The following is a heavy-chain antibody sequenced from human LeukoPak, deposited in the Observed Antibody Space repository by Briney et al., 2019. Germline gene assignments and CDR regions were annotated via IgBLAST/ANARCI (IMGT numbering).Heavy chain of an antibody. D-gene: IGHD5-24*01. CDR2: INHSRLT. CDR1: AASFSDYY. Sequence: SETLSLTCAVYAASFSDYYWSWIRQPPGKGLEWIGEINHSRLTNYNPSLKSRVSISVDTSKNQFSLKLSSVTAADTAVYYCARRLQSASQNMDVWGKGTTVTVSS. J-gene: IGHJ6*03. CDR3: ARRLQSASQNMDV. V-gene: IGHV4-34*01.